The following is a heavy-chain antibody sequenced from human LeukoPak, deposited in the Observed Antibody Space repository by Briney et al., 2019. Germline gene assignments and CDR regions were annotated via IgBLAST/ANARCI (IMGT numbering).Heavy chain of an antibody. D-gene: IGHD5-18*01. J-gene: IGHJ4*02. CDR3: ARGDNTAMDT. Sequence: SETLSLTCAVYGGSFSGYYWSWICQPPGKGLEWIGEINHSGSTNYNPSLKSRVTISVDTSKNQFSLKLSSVTAADTAVYYCARGDNTAMDTWGQGTLVTVSS. CDR1: GGSFSGYY. CDR2: INHSGST. V-gene: IGHV4-34*01.